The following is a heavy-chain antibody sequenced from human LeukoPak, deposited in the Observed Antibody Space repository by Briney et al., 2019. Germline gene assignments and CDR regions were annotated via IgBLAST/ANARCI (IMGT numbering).Heavy chain of an antibody. V-gene: IGHV3-48*04. CDR2: ISSSSSTI. Sequence: GGSLRLSCAASGFTFSSYNMNWVRQAPGKGLEWVSYISSSSSTIYYADSVKGRFTISRDNAKNSLYLQMNSLRAEDTALYFCARWYCSTYNCYYDYWGQGTLVTVSS. J-gene: IGHJ4*02. CDR1: GFTFSSYN. D-gene: IGHD2-2*01. CDR3: ARWYCSTYNCYYDY.